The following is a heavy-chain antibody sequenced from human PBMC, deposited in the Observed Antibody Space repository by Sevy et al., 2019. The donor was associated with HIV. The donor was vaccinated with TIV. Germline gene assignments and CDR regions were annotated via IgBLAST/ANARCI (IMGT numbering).Heavy chain of an antibody. Sequence: GGSLRLSCAASGFTFSSYSMNWVRQAPGKGLEWVSSISSSSSYIYYADSVKGRFTISRDNAKNSLYLQMNSLRAEDTAVYYCARDGASATPVAHYGMDVWGQGTTVTVSS. D-gene: IGHD2-15*01. J-gene: IGHJ6*02. CDR2: ISSSSSYI. CDR1: GFTFSSYS. V-gene: IGHV3-21*01. CDR3: ARDGASATPVAHYGMDV.